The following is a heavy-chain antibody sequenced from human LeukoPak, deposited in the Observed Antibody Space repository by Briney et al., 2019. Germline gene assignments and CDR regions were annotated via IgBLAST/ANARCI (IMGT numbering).Heavy chain of an antibody. D-gene: IGHD1-14*01. CDR2: INQGGSDK. Sequence: GGSLRLSCAASGFSFSASAMHWVRQAPGKGLEWVANINQGGSDKYYVDSVKGRFTISRDNANNLLYLQMNSLRGEDTAVYYCTRDRSRAEDDWGQGTLVTVSS. J-gene: IGHJ4*02. CDR1: GFSFSASA. CDR3: TRDRSRAEDD. V-gene: IGHV3-7*01.